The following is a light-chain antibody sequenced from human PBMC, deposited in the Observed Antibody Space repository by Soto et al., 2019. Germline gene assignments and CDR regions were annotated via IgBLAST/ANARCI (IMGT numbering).Light chain of an antibody. Sequence: DIQMTQSPSTPYSSLGDRVTITCRASQSISSWLAWYQQKPGKAPKLLIYDASSLESGVPSRFSGSGSGTEFTLTISSLKTDDFATYYCQQYNSYMWTFGQGTKVDIK. CDR3: QQYNSYMWT. J-gene: IGKJ1*01. CDR1: QSISSW. CDR2: DAS. V-gene: IGKV1-5*01.